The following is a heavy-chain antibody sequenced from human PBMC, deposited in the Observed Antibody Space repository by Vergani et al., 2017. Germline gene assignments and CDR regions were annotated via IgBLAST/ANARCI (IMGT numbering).Heavy chain of an antibody. CDR1: GFTFDDYA. J-gene: IGHJ4*02. CDR2: ISWYGGST. V-gene: IGHV3-43D*03. D-gene: IGHD6-13*01. CDR3: AKDKGIAAAGTIIDY. Sequence: EVQLVESGGVVVQPGGSLRLSCAASGFTFDDYAMHWVRQGPGKGLEWVSLISWYGGSTYYADSVKGRFTIARDNSKNSLYLQMNSLRAEDTALYYCAKDKGIAAAGTIIDYWGQGTLVTVSS.